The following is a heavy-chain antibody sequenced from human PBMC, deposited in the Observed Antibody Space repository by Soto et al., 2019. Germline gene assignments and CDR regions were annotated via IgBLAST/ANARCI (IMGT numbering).Heavy chain of an antibody. CDR1: GGSSSGYY. CDR2: INHSGST. CDR3: ARAARQGYYGSGSPFDY. V-gene: IGHV4-34*01. D-gene: IGHD3-10*01. Sequence: PSETLSLTCAVYGGSSSGYYWSWIRQPPGKGLEWIGEINHSGSTNYNPSLKSRVTISVDTSKNQFSLKLSSVTAADTAVYYCARAARQGYYGSGSPFDYWGQGTLVTVSS. J-gene: IGHJ4*02.